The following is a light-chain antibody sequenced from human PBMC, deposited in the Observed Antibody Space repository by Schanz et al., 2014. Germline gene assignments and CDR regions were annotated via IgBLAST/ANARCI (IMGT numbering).Light chain of an antibody. Sequence: EIVMTQSPATLSVSPGERATLSCRASESISDNLAWYQHKPGQAPRLLIHYASARATGTPDRFSGSGSGTVFTFTINRLEPEDCAVYYCQQYGSAPRTFGQGTKVEIK. CDR3: QQYGSAPRT. CDR1: ESISDN. V-gene: IGKV3-20*01. J-gene: IGKJ1*01. CDR2: YAS.